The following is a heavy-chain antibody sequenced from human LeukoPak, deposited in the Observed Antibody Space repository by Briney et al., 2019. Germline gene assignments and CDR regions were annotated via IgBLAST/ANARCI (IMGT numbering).Heavy chain of an antibody. CDR3: ASAALYGVIDF. D-gene: IGHD4-17*01. CDR2: IYYSGST. CDR1: GGSISSGGYY. V-gene: IGHV4-31*03. Sequence: PSQTLSLACTVSGGSISSGGYYWSWIRQHPGKGLEWIGYIYYSGSTNYSPSLKSRVTISVDTSKNQFSLKLSSVTAADTAVYYCASAALYGVIDFWGQGTLVTVSS. J-gene: IGHJ4*02.